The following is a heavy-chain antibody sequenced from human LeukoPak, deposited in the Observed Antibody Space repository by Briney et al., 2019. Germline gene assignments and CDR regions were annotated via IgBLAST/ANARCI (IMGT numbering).Heavy chain of an antibody. CDR3: ATGPYCSSTSCRDY. D-gene: IGHD2-2*01. CDR1: GFTVSSNY. CDR2: IYSGGTT. J-gene: IGHJ4*02. V-gene: IGHV3-53*01. Sequence: PGGSLRLSCAASGFTVSSNYMSWVRQAPGKGLEWVSVIYSGGTTYYADSVKGRFTFSRDNSKNTLYLQMNSLRAEDTAVYYCATGPYCSSTSCRDYWGQGTLVTVSS.